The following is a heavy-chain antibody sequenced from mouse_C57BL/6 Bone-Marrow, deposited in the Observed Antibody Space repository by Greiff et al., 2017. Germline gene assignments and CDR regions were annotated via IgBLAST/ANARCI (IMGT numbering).Heavy chain of an antibody. D-gene: IGHD1-1*01. Sequence: DVKLVESVAELVRPGASVKLSCTASGFNIKNTYMHWVKQRPEQGLEWIGRIDPANGNTKYAPKFPGKATITADTSSNTAYLPLSSLTSEDTAIYFCARLLLRSHYYAMDYWGQGTSVTVSS. CDR2: IDPANGNT. CDR3: ARLLLRSHYYAMDY. CDR1: GFNIKNTY. V-gene: IGHV14-3*01. J-gene: IGHJ4*01.